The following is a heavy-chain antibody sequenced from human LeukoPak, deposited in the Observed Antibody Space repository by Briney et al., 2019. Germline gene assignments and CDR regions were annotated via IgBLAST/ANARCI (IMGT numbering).Heavy chain of an antibody. CDR2: ISGSGGST. V-gene: IGHV3-23*01. CDR1: GFTFSSYA. Sequence: GGSLRLSCAASGFTFSSYAMSWVRQAPGKGLEWVSAISGSGGSTYYADSVKGRFTISRDNSKNTLYLQMNSLRAEDTAVYYCAKDRGLLQFLEWLLLELDPWGQGTLVTVSS. D-gene: IGHD3-3*01. CDR3: AKDRGLLQFLEWLLLELDP. J-gene: IGHJ5*02.